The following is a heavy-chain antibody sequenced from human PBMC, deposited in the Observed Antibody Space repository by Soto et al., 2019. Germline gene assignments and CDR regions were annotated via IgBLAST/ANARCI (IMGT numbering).Heavy chain of an antibody. D-gene: IGHD1-26*01. V-gene: IGHV4-39*01. J-gene: IGHJ4*02. Sequence: QLQLQESGPGLVKPSETLSLTCTVSGGSISSSSYYWGWIRQPPGKGLEWIGSIYYSVSTYYNPSRKRRVTMSVDTSKNQFSLKLSSVTAADTAVYYCARVRGDYSGSYSVDYWGQGTLVTVSS. CDR3: ARVRGDYSGSYSVDY. CDR2: IYYSVST. CDR1: GGSISSSSYY.